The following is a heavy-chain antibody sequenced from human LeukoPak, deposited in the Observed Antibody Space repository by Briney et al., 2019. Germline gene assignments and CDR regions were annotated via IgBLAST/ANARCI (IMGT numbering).Heavy chain of an antibody. CDR3: ARAKERTKVGATTIDY. D-gene: IGHD1-26*01. Sequence: ASVKVSCKASGYTFTGYYMHWVRQAPGQGLEWMGRINPNSGGTNYAQKFQGRVTMTRDTSISTAYMELSRLRSDDTVVYYCARAKERTKVGATTIDYWGQGTLVTVSS. CDR2: INPNSGGT. J-gene: IGHJ4*02. CDR1: GYTFTGYY. V-gene: IGHV1-2*05.